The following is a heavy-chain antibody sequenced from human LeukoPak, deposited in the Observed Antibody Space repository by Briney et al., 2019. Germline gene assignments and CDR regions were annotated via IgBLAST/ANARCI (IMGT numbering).Heavy chain of an antibody. CDR1: GFTFSYYS. D-gene: IGHD3-9*01. Sequence: GGSLRLSCAASGFTFSYYSMNWVRQAPGKGLEWVSSISSSSSYIYYADSVKGRFTISRDNAKNSLYLQMNSLRAEGTAVYYCARATLDILTGYSPKVFDYWGQGTLVTVSS. CDR2: ISSSSSYI. V-gene: IGHV3-21*01. CDR3: ARATLDILTGYSPKVFDY. J-gene: IGHJ4*02.